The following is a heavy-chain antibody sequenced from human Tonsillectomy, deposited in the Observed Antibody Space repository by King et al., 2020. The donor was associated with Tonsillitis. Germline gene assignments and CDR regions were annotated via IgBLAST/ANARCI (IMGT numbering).Heavy chain of an antibody. CDR3: AWDFRVRGVNPLFDY. CDR1: GYTFTGYY. J-gene: IGHJ4*02. Sequence: VQLVESGAEVKKPGASVKVSCKASGYTFTGYYMHWVRQAPGQGLEWMGWINPNSGGTNYAQKFQGRVTMTRDTSIRTAYMELSRLRSYDTAVYYCAWDFRVRGVNPLFDYWGQGTLVTVSS. CDR2: INPNSGGT. D-gene: IGHD3-10*01. V-gene: IGHV1-2*02.